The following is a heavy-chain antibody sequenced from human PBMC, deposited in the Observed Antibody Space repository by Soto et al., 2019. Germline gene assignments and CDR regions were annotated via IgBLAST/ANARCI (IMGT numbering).Heavy chain of an antibody. CDR3: ARDHNSGARQDFSVGDAFDI. D-gene: IGHD6-6*01. J-gene: IGHJ3*02. V-gene: IGHV4-4*02. CDR2: IYHSGST. CDR1: GGSISSSNW. Sequence: TSETLSLTCAVSGGSISSSNWWSWVRQPPGKGLEWIGEIYHSGSTNYNPSLKSRVTISVDKSKNQFSLKLISVTAADTAVYYCARDHNSGARQDFSVGDAFDIWGQGTMVTV.